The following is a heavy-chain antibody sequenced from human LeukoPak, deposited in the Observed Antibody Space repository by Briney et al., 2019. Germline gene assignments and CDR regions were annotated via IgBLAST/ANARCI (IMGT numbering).Heavy chain of an antibody. CDR2: ISAYNGNT. D-gene: IGHD3-22*01. CDR1: GYTFTSYG. V-gene: IGHV1-18*01. J-gene: IGHJ5*02. Sequence: ASVKVSCKASGYTFTSYGISWVRQAPGQGLEWMGWISAYNGNTNYAQKLQGRVTMTTDTSTSTAYMALRSLRSDDTAVYYCARDSHQYYYDSRFNWFDPWGQGTLVTVSS. CDR3: ARDSHQYYYDSRFNWFDP.